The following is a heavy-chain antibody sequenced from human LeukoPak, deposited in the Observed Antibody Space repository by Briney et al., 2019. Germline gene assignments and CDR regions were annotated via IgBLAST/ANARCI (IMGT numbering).Heavy chain of an antibody. CDR3: ARIYCSSTSCHDY. J-gene: IGHJ4*02. CDR2: ISSSGSTI. V-gene: IGHV3-48*03. D-gene: IGHD2-2*01. Sequence: GGSLRLSCVASGFIFSNYEMNWVRQAPGKGLEWVSYISSSGSTIYYADSVKGRFTISRDNAKNSLYLQMNSLRAEDTAVYYCARIYCSSTSCHDYWGQGTLVTVSS. CDR1: GFIFSNYE.